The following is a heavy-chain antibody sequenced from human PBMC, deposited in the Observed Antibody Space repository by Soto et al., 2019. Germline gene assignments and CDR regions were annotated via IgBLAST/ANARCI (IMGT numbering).Heavy chain of an antibody. V-gene: IGHV4-39*01. J-gene: IGHJ4*02. Sequence: SETLSLTCAVSGGSTVDKSYCCVWVRQSPGKGLEWIGSMYYSGSSYYNPSLKSRVAISVDTSKNQFSLKLRSVTAADTAVYFCARQRLLRLKPDFDIWGQGTLVTVSS. CDR2: MYYSGSS. CDR1: GGSTVDKSYC. D-gene: IGHD2-21*02. CDR3: ARQRLLRLKPDFDI.